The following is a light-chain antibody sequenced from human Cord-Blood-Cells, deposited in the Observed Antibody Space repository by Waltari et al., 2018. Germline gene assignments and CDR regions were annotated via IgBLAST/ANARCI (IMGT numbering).Light chain of an antibody. J-gene: IGLJ2*01. CDR2: EVS. Sequence: SALTPPASVSGSPGHSITLSCTGTSRDVGSYNLVSWYQQHPGKAPKLMIYEVSKRPSGVSNRFSGSKSGNTASLTISGLQAEDEADYYCCSYAGSSTLVFGGGTKLTVL. V-gene: IGLV2-23*02. CDR3: CSYAGSSTLV. CDR1: SRDVGSYNL.